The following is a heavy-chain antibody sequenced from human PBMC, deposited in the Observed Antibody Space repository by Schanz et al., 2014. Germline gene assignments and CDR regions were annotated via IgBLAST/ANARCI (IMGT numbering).Heavy chain of an antibody. J-gene: IGHJ3*01. V-gene: IGHV3-48*04. D-gene: IGHD2-2*01. CDR1: GVTFSSYA. CDR3: ASSRTRYCSSTSCVPGAFDF. CDR2: IISTGGTI. Sequence: EVQLLESGGGFVQPGGSLRLSCVASGVTFSSYAMSWVRQAPGKGLEWVSSIISTGGTIYYVDSVRGRFTISRDNAKNSLYLQMNSLRVDDTAVYYCASSRTRYCSSTSCVPGAFDFWGQGTLVTVSS.